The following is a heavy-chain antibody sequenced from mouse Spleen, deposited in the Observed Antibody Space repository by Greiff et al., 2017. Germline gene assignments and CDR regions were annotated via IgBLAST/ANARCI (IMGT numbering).Heavy chain of an antibody. J-gene: IGHJ3*01. CDR1: GYTFTSYG. CDR2: IYPRSGNT. V-gene: IGHV1-81*01. Sequence: VKLVESGAELARPGASVKLSCKASGYTFTSYGISWVKQRTGQGLEWIGEIYPRSGNTYYNEKFKGKATLTADKSSNTAYLQLSSLTSEDTAVYYCARGSSWFAYWGQGTLVTVSA. CDR3: ARGSSWFAY.